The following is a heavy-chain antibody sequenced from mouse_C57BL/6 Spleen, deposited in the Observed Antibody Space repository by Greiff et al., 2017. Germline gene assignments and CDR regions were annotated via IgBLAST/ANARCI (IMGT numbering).Heavy chain of an antibody. V-gene: IGHV1-81*01. CDR2: IYPRSGNT. D-gene: IGHD1-1*01. CDR3: ARSGNYYGTSDWFAY. J-gene: IGHJ3*01. CDR1: GYTFTSYG. Sequence: VQLVESGAELARPGASVKLSCKASGYTFTSYGISWVKQRTGQGLEWIGEIYPRSGNTYYNEKFKGKATLTADKSSSTAYMELRSLTSEDSAVYFCARSGNYYGTSDWFAYWGQGTLVTVSA.